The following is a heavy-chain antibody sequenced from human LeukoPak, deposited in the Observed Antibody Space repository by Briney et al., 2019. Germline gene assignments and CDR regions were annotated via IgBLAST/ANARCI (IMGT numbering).Heavy chain of an antibody. CDR3: AKGIYSSGWSYFDY. CDR1: GFTYSNSA. D-gene: IGHD6-19*01. CDR2: LSGSGITT. J-gene: IGHJ4*01. V-gene: IGHV3-23*01. Sequence: GGSLRLSCAASGFTYSNSAMSWVRQAPGKGLEWVSTLSGSGITTYYADSVKGRFTISRDNSKNTLYLQMNSLRAEDTAVYYCAKGIYSSGWSYFDYWGHGTLVTVSS.